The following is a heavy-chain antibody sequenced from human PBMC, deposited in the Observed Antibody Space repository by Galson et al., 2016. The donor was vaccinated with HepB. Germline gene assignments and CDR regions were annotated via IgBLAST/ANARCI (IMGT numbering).Heavy chain of an antibody. CDR1: EFTFTNAW. J-gene: IGHJ3*01. D-gene: IGHD2-8*02. Sequence: SLRLSCAASEFTFTNAWMIWVRQAPGKGLEWIGRIKSKTQGGTTDYAEALKGSFTISRDDSKNTVFLQIYSLRTEDTAVYYCTTGYSTATTYHGDDAFDVWGRGTMVTVSS. CDR3: TTGYSTATTYHGDDAFDV. V-gene: IGHV3-15*01. CDR2: IKSKTQGGTT.